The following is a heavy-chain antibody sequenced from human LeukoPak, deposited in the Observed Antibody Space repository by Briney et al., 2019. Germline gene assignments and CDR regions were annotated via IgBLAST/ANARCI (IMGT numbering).Heavy chain of an antibody. J-gene: IGHJ3*02. CDR2: FDPEDGET. Sequence: ASVKVSCKVSGYTLTELSMHWVRQAPGKGLEWMGGFDPEDGETIYAQKFQGSVTMTEDTSTDTAYMELSSLRSEDTAVYYCATVLEMAAHEGAFDIWGQGTMVTVSS. CDR1: GYTLTELS. D-gene: IGHD5-24*01. V-gene: IGHV1-24*01. CDR3: ATVLEMAAHEGAFDI.